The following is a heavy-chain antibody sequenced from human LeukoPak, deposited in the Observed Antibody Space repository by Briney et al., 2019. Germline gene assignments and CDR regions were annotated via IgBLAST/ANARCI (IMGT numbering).Heavy chain of an antibody. CDR1: GGSISSYY. CDR2: IYYSGST. V-gene: IGHV4-59*01. CDR3: ARDRGYSYGYYGMDV. Sequence: ASETLSLTCTVSGGSISSYYWSWIRQPPGKGLEWIGYIYYSGSTNYNPSLKSRVTISVDTSKNQFSLKLSSVTAADTAVYYCARDRGYSYGYYGMDVWGQGTTVTVSS. J-gene: IGHJ6*02. D-gene: IGHD5-18*01.